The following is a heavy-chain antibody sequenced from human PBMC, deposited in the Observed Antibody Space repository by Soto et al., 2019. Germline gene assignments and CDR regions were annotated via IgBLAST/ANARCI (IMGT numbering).Heavy chain of an antibody. CDR3: ARGDSPSVATRPFDY. V-gene: IGHV1-2*02. CDR1: GGTFSSYA. J-gene: IGHJ4*02. D-gene: IGHD6-6*01. Sequence: ASVKVYCKASGGTFSSYAISWVRQAPGQGLEWMGWIKPNSGGINYAQKFQGRVTMTRDTSISTAYMELSRLTSDDTAVYYCARGDSPSVATRPFDYWGQGTLVTVSS. CDR2: IKPNSGGI.